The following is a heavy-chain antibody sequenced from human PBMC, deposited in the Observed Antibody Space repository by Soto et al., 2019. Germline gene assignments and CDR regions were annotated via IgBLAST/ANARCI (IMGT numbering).Heavy chain of an antibody. CDR3: ARVRGTMDYYYYYGMDV. CDR2: IYYSGST. CDR1: GGSISSYY. J-gene: IGHJ6*02. Sequence: KPSETLSLTCTVSGGSISSYYWSWIRQPPGKGLEWIGYIYYSGSTNYNPSLKSRVTISVDTSKNQFSLKLSSVTAADTAVYYCARVRGTMDYYYYYGMDVWGQGTTVTVSS. D-gene: IGHD3-10*01. V-gene: IGHV4-59*01.